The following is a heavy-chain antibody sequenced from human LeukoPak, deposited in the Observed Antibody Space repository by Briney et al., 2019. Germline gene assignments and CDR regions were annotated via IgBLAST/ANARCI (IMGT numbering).Heavy chain of an antibody. D-gene: IGHD2-2*01. CDR3: AREGLRYCSSTSCYDYYYGMDV. V-gene: IGHV3-33*01. J-gene: IGHJ6*02. Sequence: GGSLRLSCAASGFTFSSYGMHWVRQAPGKGLEWVAVIWYDGNNKYYADSVKGRFTISRDNSKDSLYLQMNSLRAEDTAVYYCAREGLRYCSSTSCYDYYYGMDVWGQGTTVTVSS. CDR2: IWYDGNNK. CDR1: GFTFSSYG.